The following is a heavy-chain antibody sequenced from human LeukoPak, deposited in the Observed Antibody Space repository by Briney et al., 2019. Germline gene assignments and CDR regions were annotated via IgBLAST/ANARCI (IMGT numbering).Heavy chain of an antibody. J-gene: IGHJ6*03. CDR1: GGTFSSYA. Sequence: ASVKVSCKASGGTFSSYAISWVRQAPGQGLEWMGGIIPIFGTANYAQKFQGRVTITADESTSTAYMELSSLRSEDTAVYYCARGGYPGYYYYYMDVWGKGTTVTVSS. CDR3: ARGGYPGYYYYYMDV. V-gene: IGHV1-69*13. CDR2: IIPIFGTA. D-gene: IGHD5-12*01.